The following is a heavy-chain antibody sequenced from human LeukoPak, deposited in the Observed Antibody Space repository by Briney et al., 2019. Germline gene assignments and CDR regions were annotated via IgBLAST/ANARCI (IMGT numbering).Heavy chain of an antibody. CDR2: IWYDGSNK. CDR3: AKDPSGWNYPNWFDP. CDR1: GFTFSSYG. Sequence: AGRSLRPSCAASGFTFSSYGMHWVRQAPGKGLEWVAVIWYDGSNKYYADSVKGRFTISRDNSKNTLYLQMNSLRAEDTAVYYCAKDPSGWNYPNWFDPWGQGTLVTVSS. D-gene: IGHD1-7*01. V-gene: IGHV3-33*06. J-gene: IGHJ5*02.